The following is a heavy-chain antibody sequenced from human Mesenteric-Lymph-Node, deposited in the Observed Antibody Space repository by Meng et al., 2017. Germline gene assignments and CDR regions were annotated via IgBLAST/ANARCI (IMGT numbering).Heavy chain of an antibody. Sequence: GESLKISCAASGFTFSSYAMNWVRQAPGKGLEWVAVIWYDGSNKYYADSVKGRFTISRDNSKNTLYLQMNSLRAEDTAVYYCARVFGYSSGWGDYWGQGTLVTVSS. CDR2: IWYDGSNK. V-gene: IGHV3-33*08. CDR3: ARVFGYSSGWGDY. D-gene: IGHD6-19*01. CDR1: GFTFSSYA. J-gene: IGHJ4*02.